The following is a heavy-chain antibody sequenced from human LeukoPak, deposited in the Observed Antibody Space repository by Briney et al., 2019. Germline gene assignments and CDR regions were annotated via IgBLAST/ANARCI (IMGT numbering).Heavy chain of an antibody. V-gene: IGHV4-59*01. D-gene: IGHD3-10*01. Sequence: SETLSLTCTVSGGSISSCYWSWIRQPPGKGLEWIGYIYYSGSTNYNPSLKSRVTISVDTSKNQFSLKLSSVTAADTAVYYCARVWHYYGSGSPNWFDPWGQGTLVTVSS. CDR1: GGSISSCY. CDR3: ARVWHYYGSGSPNWFDP. CDR2: IYYSGST. J-gene: IGHJ5*02.